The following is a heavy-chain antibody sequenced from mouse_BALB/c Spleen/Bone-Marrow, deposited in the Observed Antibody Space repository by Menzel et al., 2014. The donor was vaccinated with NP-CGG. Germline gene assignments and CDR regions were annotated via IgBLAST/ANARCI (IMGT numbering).Heavy chain of an antibody. CDR1: GFNIKDTY. CDR3: TTYYGSRFTY. CDR2: IDPANGNT. J-gene: IGHJ3*01. V-gene: IGHV14-3*02. D-gene: IGHD2-9*01. Sequence: VQLQQSGAELVKPGASVKLSCTASGFNIKDTYMHWVKQRPERGLEWIGRIDPANGNTKYDPKFQGKATITADTSSNTAYLQLSSLPSEGTAVYYCTTYYGSRFTYWGQWTLVTVSA.